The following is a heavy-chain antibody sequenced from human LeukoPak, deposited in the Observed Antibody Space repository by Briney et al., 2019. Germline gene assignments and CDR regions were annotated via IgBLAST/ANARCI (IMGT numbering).Heavy chain of an antibody. V-gene: IGHV3-74*01. CDR1: GFNFNIYW. Sequence: GGSLRLSCAASGFNFNIYWMHWVRRAPGKGLVWVSLIKSDGNSALYADSVKGRFTISRDNANNMFYLQLNSLRAEDTAVYYCTRTRAYYFDYWGPGILVAVSS. J-gene: IGHJ4*02. CDR3: TRTRAYYFDY. CDR2: IKSDGNSA.